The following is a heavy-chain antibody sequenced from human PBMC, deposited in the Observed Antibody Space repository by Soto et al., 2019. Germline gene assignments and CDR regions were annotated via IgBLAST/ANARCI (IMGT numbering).Heavy chain of an antibody. CDR1: GFTFSSYG. CDR3: ARDPSWDFWSGSPLDY. CDR2: IWYDGSNK. V-gene: IGHV3-33*01. Sequence: QVQLVESGGGVVQPGRSLRLSCAASGFTFSSYGMHWVRQAPGKGLEWVAVIWYDGSNKYYADSVKGRFTISRDNSKNTLYLQMNSLRAEDTAVYYWARDPSWDFWSGSPLDYWGQGTLVTVSS. J-gene: IGHJ4*02. D-gene: IGHD3-3*01.